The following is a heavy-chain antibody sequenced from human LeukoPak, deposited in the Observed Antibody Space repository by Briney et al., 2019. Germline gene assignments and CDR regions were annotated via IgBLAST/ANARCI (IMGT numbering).Heavy chain of an antibody. J-gene: IGHJ4*02. CDR2: IRSKANSYAT. CDR1: GFTFSGSA. D-gene: IGHD3-22*01. Sequence: GGSLRLSCAASGFTFSGSAMHWVRQASGKGLEWVGRIRSKANSYATAYAASVKGRFTISRDDSKNTAYLQMNSLKTGDTAVYYCTRGPVYYYDSSGYYDDYWGQGTLVTVSS. CDR3: TRGPVYYYDSSGYYDDY. V-gene: IGHV3-73*01.